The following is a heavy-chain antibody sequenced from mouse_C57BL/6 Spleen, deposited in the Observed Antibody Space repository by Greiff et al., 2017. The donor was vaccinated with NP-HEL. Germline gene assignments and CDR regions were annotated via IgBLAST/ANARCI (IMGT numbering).Heavy chain of an antibody. CDR1: GYTFTDYY. CDR3: ARHYYGSPMDY. D-gene: IGHD1-1*01. Sequence: VQLQQSGPELVKPGASVKISCKASGYTFTDYYMNWVKQSHGKSLEWIGDINPNNGGTSYNQKFKGKATLTVDKSSSTAYMKLRSLTSEDSAVYYCARHYYGSPMDYWGQGTSVTVSS. V-gene: IGHV1-26*01. J-gene: IGHJ4*01. CDR2: INPNNGGT.